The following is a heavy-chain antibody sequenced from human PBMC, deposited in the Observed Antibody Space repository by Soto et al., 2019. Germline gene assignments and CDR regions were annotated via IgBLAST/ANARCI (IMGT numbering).Heavy chain of an antibody. CDR1: GYSFTSYF. V-gene: IGHV1-46*01. D-gene: IGHD3-22*01. J-gene: IGHJ5*02. CDR3: ARGGGCASTSLSGCYADWFDP. Sequence: QVQLVQSGAEVKKPGASVKVSCKASGYSFTSYFLHWVRQAPGQGLEWMGIIDPSGGNTKYAQKFQGRGTRTRDSSATTGYRELSSLRSDDTAVYYWARGGGCASTSLSGCYADWFDPWGQGTLVTVSS. CDR2: IDPSGGNT.